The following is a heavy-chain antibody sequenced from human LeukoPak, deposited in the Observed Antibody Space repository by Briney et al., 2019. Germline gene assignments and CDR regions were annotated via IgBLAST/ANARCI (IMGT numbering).Heavy chain of an antibody. CDR3: ATGGYFLDY. V-gene: IGHV3-15*01. CDR1: GFTFSNAW. D-gene: IGHD3-9*01. CDR2: VKSQVDGGTI. J-gene: IGHJ4*02. Sequence: GGSLRLSCAASGFTFSNAWMNWVRQAPGKGLEWVGCVKSQVDGGTIDYAAPVKGRFTISRDDSKNTVHLQMNSMKIEDTAVYYCATGGYFLDYWGQGTLVTVSS.